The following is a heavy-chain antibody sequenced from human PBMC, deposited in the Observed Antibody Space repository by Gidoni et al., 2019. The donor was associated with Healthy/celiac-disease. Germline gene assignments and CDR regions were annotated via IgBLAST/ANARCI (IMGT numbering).Heavy chain of an antibody. V-gene: IGHV1-46*01. D-gene: IGHD3-22*01. CDR2: INPSGGRT. J-gene: IGHJ1*01. Sequence: QVQLVQSGAEVKKPGAAVKVSCKASGYTFTSYYMHWVRQAPGQGLEWMGIINPSGGRTSYAQKFQGRVTMTRDTSTSTVYMELSSLRSEDTAVYYCARDEGGKVYYYDSSGYYFQHWGQGTLVTVSS. CDR3: ARDEGGKVYYYDSSGYYFQH. CDR1: GYTFTSYY.